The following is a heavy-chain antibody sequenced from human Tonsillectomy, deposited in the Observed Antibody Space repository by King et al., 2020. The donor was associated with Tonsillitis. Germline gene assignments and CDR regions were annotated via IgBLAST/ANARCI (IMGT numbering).Heavy chain of an antibody. J-gene: IGHJ4*02. CDR1: GGSISSGGYS. V-gene: IGHV4-30-2*01. D-gene: IGHD6-6*01. CDR2: IYHSGTT. CDR3: ARGIAARLYFDY. Sequence: QLQESGSGLVNPSQTLSLTCGVSGGSISSGGYSWSWLRQPPGKGLQWLGYIYHSGTTYYNPSLKSRVTISVDRSENHFSLKLSSVTAADTAVYYCARGIAARLYFDYWGQGTLVTVSS.